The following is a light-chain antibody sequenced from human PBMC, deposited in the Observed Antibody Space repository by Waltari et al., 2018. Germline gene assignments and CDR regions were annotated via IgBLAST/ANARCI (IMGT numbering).Light chain of an antibody. CDR2: HAS. Sequence: EIVLTQSPDTLSFSPGESATLSCRASQCISKYLAWYQQKPGQAPRLLIYHASSRSTGIPDRFSGSGFGTDFSLTISRLEPEDFAVYYCQHYVSLPATFGQGTKLEIK. CDR1: QCISKY. J-gene: IGKJ1*01. V-gene: IGKV3-20*01. CDR3: QHYVSLPAT.